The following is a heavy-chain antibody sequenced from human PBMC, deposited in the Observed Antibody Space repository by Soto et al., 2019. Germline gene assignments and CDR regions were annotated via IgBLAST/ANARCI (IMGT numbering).Heavy chain of an antibody. CDR2: ISGSAGGT. D-gene: IGHD1-7*01. J-gene: IGHJ5*01. V-gene: IGHV3-23*01. CDR1: GLTFKNFA. CDR3: AKAELCCS. Sequence: GGSLRLSCAASGLTFKNFAMTWVRQAPGKGLEWVSAISGSAGGTYYADSVRGRFTFSRTNSKNTLFLQMNTLRAEDAPVTYCAKAELCCSW.